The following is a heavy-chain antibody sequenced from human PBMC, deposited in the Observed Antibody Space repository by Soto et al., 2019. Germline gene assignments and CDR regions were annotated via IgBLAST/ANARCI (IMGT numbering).Heavy chain of an antibody. CDR3: ASQSRLWFGELLFDY. CDR1: GGSISSYY. V-gene: IGHV4-59*08. CDR2: IYYSGST. J-gene: IGHJ4*02. Sequence: SETLSLTCTVSGGSISSYYWSWIRQPPGKGLEWIGYIYYSGSTNYNPSLKSRVTISVDTSKNQFSLKLSSVTAADTAVYYCASQSRLWFGELLFDYWGQGTLVTVSS. D-gene: IGHD3-10*01.